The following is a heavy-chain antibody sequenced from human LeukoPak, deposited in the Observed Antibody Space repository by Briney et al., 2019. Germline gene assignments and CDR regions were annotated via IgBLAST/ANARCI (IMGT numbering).Heavy chain of an antibody. CDR2: ISYDGSNK. D-gene: IGHD5-18*01. J-gene: IGHJ5*02. Sequence: GGSLRLSCAASGFTFSSYAMHWVRQAPGKGLEWVAVISYDGSNKYYADSVKGRFTISRDNSKNTLYLQMNSLRAEDTAVYYCAKVTGWVQLWDLWGRGTLVTVSS. V-gene: IGHV3-30-3*01. CDR3: AKVTGWVQLWDL. CDR1: GFTFSSYA.